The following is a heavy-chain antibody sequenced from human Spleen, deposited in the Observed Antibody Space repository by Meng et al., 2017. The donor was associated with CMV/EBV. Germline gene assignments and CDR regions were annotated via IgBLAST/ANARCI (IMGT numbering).Heavy chain of an antibody. D-gene: IGHD3-16*01. CDR2: IKQDASEK. CDR3: ARDTVLGSYKPFYYYGLDV. J-gene: IGHJ6*02. V-gene: IGHV3-7*01. Sequence: GGSLRLSCAASGFTFSSYWMSWVRQAPGKGLEWVTNIKQDASEKYYVDYVKGRFTITRDNAKNTLVLQMNSLGAEESSVYFCARDTVLGSYKPFYYYGLDVWGQGATVTVSS. CDR1: GFTFSSYW.